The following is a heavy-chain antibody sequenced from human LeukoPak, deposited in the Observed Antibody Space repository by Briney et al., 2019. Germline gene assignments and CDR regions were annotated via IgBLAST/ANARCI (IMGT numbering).Heavy chain of an antibody. CDR1: GGTISSYY. V-gene: IGHV4-4*07. J-gene: IGHJ3*02. CDR3: ARGFVDTAMGDAFDI. D-gene: IGHD5-18*01. CDR2: IYTSGST. Sequence: PSETLSLTCTVSGGTISSYYWSWIRQPAGKGLEWIGRIYTSGSTNYNPSLKSRVTMSVGTSKNQFSLKLSSVTAADTAVYYCARGFVDTAMGDAFDIWGQGTMVAVSS.